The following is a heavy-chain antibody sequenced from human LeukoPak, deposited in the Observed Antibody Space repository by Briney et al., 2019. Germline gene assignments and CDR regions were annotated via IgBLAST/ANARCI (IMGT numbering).Heavy chain of an antibody. D-gene: IGHD3-9*01. V-gene: IGHV1-8*01. CDR2: MNPNSGNT. CDR3: ARAATPRRLGSYEILYY. J-gene: IGHJ4*02. CDR1: GYTFTSYD. Sequence: ASVKVSCKASGYTFTSYDINWVRQATGQGLEWMGWMNPNSGNTGYAQKFQGRVTMTRNTSISTAYMELSSLRSEDTAAYYCARAATPRRLGSYEILYYWGQGTLVTVSS.